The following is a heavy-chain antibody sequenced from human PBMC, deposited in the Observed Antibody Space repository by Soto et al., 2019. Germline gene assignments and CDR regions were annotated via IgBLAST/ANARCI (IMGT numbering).Heavy chain of an antibody. Sequence: HPGGSLRLSCAASGFPFSSYGMHWIRQAPGKGLEWVAVIWYDGSNKYYADSVKGRFTISRDNSKNTLYLQMNSLRAEDTAVYYCARSFKAEDDFDYWGQGTLVTVSS. CDR1: GFPFSSYG. V-gene: IGHV3-33*01. CDR2: IWYDGSNK. CDR3: ARSFKAEDDFDY. J-gene: IGHJ4*02. D-gene: IGHD3-16*01.